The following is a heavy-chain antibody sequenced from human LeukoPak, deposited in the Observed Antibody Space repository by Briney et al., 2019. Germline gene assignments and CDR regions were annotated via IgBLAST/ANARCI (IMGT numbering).Heavy chain of an antibody. Sequence: GGSLRLSCVASGFTFSRYWMHWVRQAPGKGLVWVSRINSDGRSTDYADSVKGRFSISRDNAENTLYLQMNSLRVEDTAVYYCVRGADTGYSSDSWGQGTLVTVSS. CDR3: VRGADTGYSSDS. D-gene: IGHD3-9*01. J-gene: IGHJ4*02. CDR2: INSDGRST. CDR1: GFTFSRYW. V-gene: IGHV3-74*01.